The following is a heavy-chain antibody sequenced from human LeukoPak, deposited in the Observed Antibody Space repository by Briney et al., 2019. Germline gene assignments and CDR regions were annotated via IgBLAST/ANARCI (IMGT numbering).Heavy chain of an antibody. V-gene: IGHV1-24*01. CDR2: FDPEDGET. J-gene: IGHJ6*03. CDR3: ATDLMVRGTYYYYYMDV. Sequence: VASVKVSCKVSGYTLTELSMHWVRQAPGEGLEWMGGFDPEDGETIYAQKFQGRVTMTEDTSTDTAYMELSSLRSEDTAVYYCATDLMVRGTYYYYYMDVWGKGTTVTISS. D-gene: IGHD3-10*01. CDR1: GYTLTELS.